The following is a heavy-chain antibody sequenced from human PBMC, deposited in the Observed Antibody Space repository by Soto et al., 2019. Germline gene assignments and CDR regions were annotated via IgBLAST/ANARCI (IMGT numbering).Heavy chain of an antibody. CDR1: GGSFSGYY. CDR3: ARAPVADIVVVPAAMTFDY. CDR2: INHSGST. Sequence: PSETLSLTCAVYGGSFSGYYWSWIRQPPGKGLEWIGEINHSGSTNYNPSLKSRVTISVDTSKNQFSLKLSSVTAADTAVYYCARAPVADIVVVPAAMTFDYRGQGTLVTVSS. D-gene: IGHD2-2*01. V-gene: IGHV4-34*01. J-gene: IGHJ4*02.